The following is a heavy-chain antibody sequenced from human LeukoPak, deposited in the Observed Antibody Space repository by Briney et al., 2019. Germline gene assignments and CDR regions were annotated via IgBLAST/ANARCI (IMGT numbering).Heavy chain of an antibody. CDR3: ARSFYGDYCYYYYMDV. CDR1: GYTFTSYG. D-gene: IGHD4-17*01. J-gene: IGHJ6*03. Sequence: GASVKVSCKASGYTFTSYGISWVRQAPGQGLEWMGWISAYNGNTNYAQKLQGRVTMTTDTSTSTAYMELRSLRSDDTAVYYCARSFYGDYCYYYYMDVWGKGTTVTVSS. V-gene: IGHV1-18*01. CDR2: ISAYNGNT.